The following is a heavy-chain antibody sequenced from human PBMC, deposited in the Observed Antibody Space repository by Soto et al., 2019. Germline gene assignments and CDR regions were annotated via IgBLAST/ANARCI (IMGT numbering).Heavy chain of an antibody. CDR1: GGSLSSYY. CDR2: IHYSDST. CDR3: ARDRGGVASNWFDP. J-gene: IGHJ5*02. Sequence: SETLSLTCTVSGGSLSSYYWSWIRQSPGKGLERLGYIHYSDSTNYNPSFKSRVTISVDTSKNQFSLTLSSVTAADTAVYYCARDRGGVASNWFDPWGQGTLVTVSS. V-gene: IGHV4-59*01. D-gene: IGHD3-10*01.